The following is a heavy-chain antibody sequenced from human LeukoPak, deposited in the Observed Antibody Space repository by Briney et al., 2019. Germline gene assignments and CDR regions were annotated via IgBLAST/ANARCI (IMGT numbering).Heavy chain of an antibody. V-gene: IGHV4-34*01. J-gene: IGHJ4*02. Sequence: SETLSLTCAVYSGSFSGYYWSWIRQPPGKGLEWIGEINHSGSTNYNPSLKSRVTISVDTSKNQFSLKLSSVTDADTAVYYCARGGLYYYDSSGPRYGYWGQGTLVTVSS. CDR2: INHSGST. CDR1: SGSFSGYY. CDR3: ARGGLYYYDSSGPRYGY. D-gene: IGHD3-22*01.